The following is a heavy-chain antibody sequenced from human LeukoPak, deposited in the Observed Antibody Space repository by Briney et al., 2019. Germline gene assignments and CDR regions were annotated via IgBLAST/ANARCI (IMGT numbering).Heavy chain of an antibody. D-gene: IGHD6-6*01. CDR1: GFTFSSYS. J-gene: IGHJ6*02. CDR3: ARIGIAARTSDV. CDR2: ISSSSSYI. Sequence: PGGSLRLSCAASGFTFSSYSMNWVRQAPGKGLEWVSSISSSSSYIYYADSVKGRFTISRDNAENSLYLQMNSLRAEDTAVYYCARIGIAARTSDVWGQGTTVTVSS. V-gene: IGHV3-21*01.